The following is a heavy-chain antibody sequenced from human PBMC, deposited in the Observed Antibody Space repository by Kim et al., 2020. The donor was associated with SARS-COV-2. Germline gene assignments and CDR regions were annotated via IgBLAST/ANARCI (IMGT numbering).Heavy chain of an antibody. D-gene: IGHD6-19*01. V-gene: IGHV6-1*01. J-gene: IGHJ5*02. CDR3: VGGGGWNT. CDR2: TYYRSKWYN. CDR1: GDSVSSNSAA. Sequence: SQTLSLTCAISGDSVSSNSAAWNWIRQSPSRGLEWLGRTYYRSKWYNEYALSVKSRITINPDPSKNQFSLQLKSVTPEDTAVYYCVGGGGWNTWGQGTLVTVSS.